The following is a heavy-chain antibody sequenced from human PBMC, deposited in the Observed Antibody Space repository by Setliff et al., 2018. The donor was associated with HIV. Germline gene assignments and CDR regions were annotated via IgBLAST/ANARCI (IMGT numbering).Heavy chain of an antibody. CDR3: EAATVGEAGYYGIDV. CDR2: IYYSGST. J-gene: IGHJ6*02. CDR1: GGSISSSSHY. D-gene: IGHD1-26*01. Sequence: SETLSLTCTVSGGSISSSSHYWGWIRQPPGKGLEWIGYIYYSGSTNYNPSLKSRVTISVATSKNQFSLKLNSVTTADTAVYYCEAATVGEAGYYGIDVWGPGTTVTVSS. V-gene: IGHV4-61*05.